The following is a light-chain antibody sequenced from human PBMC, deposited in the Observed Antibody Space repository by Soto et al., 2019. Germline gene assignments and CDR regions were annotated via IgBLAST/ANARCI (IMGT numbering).Light chain of an antibody. Sequence: QSALTQPASVSGSPGQSIAISCTGTSSDVGGYNSVSWFQQHPGKAPKLIIYDVNDRPSAVSDRFSGSKSGNTASLTISGLQTEDEADYYCISFTNMKTYVFGTGTKLTVL. CDR2: DVN. V-gene: IGLV2-14*01. CDR3: ISFTNMKTYV. J-gene: IGLJ1*01. CDR1: SSDVGGYNS.